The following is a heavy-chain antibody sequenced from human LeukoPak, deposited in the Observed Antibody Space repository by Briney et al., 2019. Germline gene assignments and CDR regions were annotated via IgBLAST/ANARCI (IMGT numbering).Heavy chain of an antibody. D-gene: IGHD1-26*01. V-gene: IGHV4-39*01. J-gene: IGHJ5*02. Sequence: SETLSLTCTVSGGSISSSSCYWGWIRQPPGKGLEWIGSIYYSGSTYYNPSLKSRVTISVDTSKNQFSLKLSSVTAADTAVYYCASTRRSSVVGAINWFDPWGQGTLVTVSS. CDR1: GGSISSSSCY. CDR2: IYYSGST. CDR3: ASTRRSSVVGAINWFDP.